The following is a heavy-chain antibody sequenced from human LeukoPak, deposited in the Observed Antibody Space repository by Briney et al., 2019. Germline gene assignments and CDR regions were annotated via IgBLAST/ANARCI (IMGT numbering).Heavy chain of an antibody. V-gene: IGHV4-34*01. J-gene: IGHJ6*02. CDR2: INHSGIT. CDR1: GGSFSGYY. Sequence: PSETLSLTCAVYGGSFSGYYWSWIRQPPGKGLEWIGEINHSGITNYNPSLKSRVTISVDTSKNQFSLKLSSVTAADTAVYYCARARALAVAGTEIYYYYYYGMDVWGQGTTVTVSS. CDR3: ARARALAVAGTEIYYYYYYGMDV. D-gene: IGHD6-19*01.